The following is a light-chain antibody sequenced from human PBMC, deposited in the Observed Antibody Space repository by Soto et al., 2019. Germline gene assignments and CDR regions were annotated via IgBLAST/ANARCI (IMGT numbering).Light chain of an antibody. Sequence: DVQMTQSPSSLSASVGDRVTITGRASQYINSYLAWYQQKPGNAPKSLIYAASSLQTGVPSRFSGSESGTDFTLTISNLQPEDSATYYCQQYNLYPLTFGGGTKVEIK. J-gene: IGKJ4*01. V-gene: IGKV1D-16*01. CDR3: QQYNLYPLT. CDR2: AAS. CDR1: QYINSY.